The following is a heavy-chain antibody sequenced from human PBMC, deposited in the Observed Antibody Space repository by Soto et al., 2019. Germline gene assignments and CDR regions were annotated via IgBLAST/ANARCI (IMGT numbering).Heavy chain of an antibody. CDR1: GFTFSSYA. Sequence: GGSLRLSCAASGFTFSSYAMSWVRQVPGKGLEWVSAISGSGGSTYYADSVKGRFTISRDNSKNTLYLQMNSLRAEDTAVYYCATGSNDAYYYGMDVWGQGTTVTVSS. V-gene: IGHV3-23*01. J-gene: IGHJ6*02. D-gene: IGHD1-1*01. CDR2: ISGSGGST. CDR3: ATGSNDAYYYGMDV.